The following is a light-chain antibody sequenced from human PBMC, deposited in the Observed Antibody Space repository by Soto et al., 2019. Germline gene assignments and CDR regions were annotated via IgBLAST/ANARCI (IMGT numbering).Light chain of an antibody. Sequence: EIVLTQSPGILSLSPGASATLACSASQSISSDHLAWYQPRPVQSPRLVXYGASSRTTGVPDRFSGSGSGTDLTLTISSLEPEDFAVYYCQQRNIWPTVTFGQGTRLEIK. J-gene: IGKJ5*01. CDR1: QSISSDH. CDR3: QQRNIWPTVT. CDR2: GAS. V-gene: IGKV3D-20*02.